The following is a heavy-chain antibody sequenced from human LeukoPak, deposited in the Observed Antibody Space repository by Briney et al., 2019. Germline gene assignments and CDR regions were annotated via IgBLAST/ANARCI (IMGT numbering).Heavy chain of an antibody. Sequence: PGGSLRLSCAASGFTFNNYGMSWVRQAPGKGLEWVGFIRSKAYGGTTEYAASVKGRFTISRDDSKSIAYLQMNSLKTEDAAIYYCTFGSYYYYAMDVWGQGTTVTVSS. V-gene: IGHV3-49*04. J-gene: IGHJ6*02. CDR2: IRSKAYGGTT. CDR1: GFTFNNYG. D-gene: IGHD3-16*01. CDR3: TFGSYYYYAMDV.